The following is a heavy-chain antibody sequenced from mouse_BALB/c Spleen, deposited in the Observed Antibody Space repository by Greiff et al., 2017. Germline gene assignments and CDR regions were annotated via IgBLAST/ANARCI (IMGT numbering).Heavy chain of an antibody. CDR2: INPYNGGT. CDR3: ASTVVAREGYAMDY. Sequence: EVQLQQSGPELEKPGASVKISCKASGYSFTGYTMNWVKQSHGKNLEWIGLINPYNGGTSYNQKFKGKATLTVDKSSSTAYMELLSLTSEDSAVYYCASTVVAREGYAMDYWGQGTSVTVSS. CDR1: GYSFTGYT. V-gene: IGHV1-18*01. J-gene: IGHJ4*01. D-gene: IGHD1-1*01.